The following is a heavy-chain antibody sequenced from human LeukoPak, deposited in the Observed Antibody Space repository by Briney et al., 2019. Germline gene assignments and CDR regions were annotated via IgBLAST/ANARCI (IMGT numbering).Heavy chain of an antibody. V-gene: IGHV4-4*07. Sequence: PSETLSLTCTVSGGSISSYYWSWIRQPAGKGLEWIGRIYTSGSTNCNPSLKSRVTMSVDTSKNQFSLKLSSVTAADTAVYYCARDVFGSGSEFGKDYFDYWGQGTLVTVSS. CDR1: GGSISSYY. CDR3: ARDVFGSGSEFGKDYFDY. J-gene: IGHJ4*02. CDR2: IYTSGST. D-gene: IGHD3-10*01.